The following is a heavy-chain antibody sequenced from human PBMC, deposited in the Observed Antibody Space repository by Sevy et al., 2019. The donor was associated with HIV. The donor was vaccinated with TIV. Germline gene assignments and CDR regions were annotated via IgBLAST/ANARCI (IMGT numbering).Heavy chain of an antibody. V-gene: IGHV3-21*01. CDR1: GFTFSSYS. CDR2: ISSSSSYI. D-gene: IGHD3-10*01. Sequence: GGSLRLSCAASGFTFSSYSMNWVRQAPGKGLEWVSSISSSSSYIYYADSVKGRFTIPRDNAKNSLYLQMNSLRAEDTAVYYCARGRYGSGTAMDVWGQGTTVTVSS. CDR3: ARGRYGSGTAMDV. J-gene: IGHJ6*02.